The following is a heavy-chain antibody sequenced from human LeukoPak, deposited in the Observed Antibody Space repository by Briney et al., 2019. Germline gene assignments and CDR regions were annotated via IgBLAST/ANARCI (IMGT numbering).Heavy chain of an antibody. V-gene: IGHV3-23*01. CDR3: AKDLTYYYDSTGYYFDY. CDR1: GFTFSSYA. J-gene: IGHJ4*02. CDR2: ISGSGGTT. D-gene: IGHD3-22*01. Sequence: GGSLRLSCAASGFTFSSYAMSWVRQAPGKGLELVSGISGSGGTTYYADSVKGRFTISRDNSRNTLYLQLNSLRAEDTAIYYCAKDLTYYYDSTGYYFDYWGQGTLVTVSS.